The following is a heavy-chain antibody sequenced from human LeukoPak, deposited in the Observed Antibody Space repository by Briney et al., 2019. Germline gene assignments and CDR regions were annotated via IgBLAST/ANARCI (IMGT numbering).Heavy chain of an antibody. V-gene: IGHV3-33*01. Sequence: PGGSLGLSCEPYGVIFRSHGMHWIRQAPGKGLEWLAVIGSDGRNKFYADSVKGRFTISRDNFKNILYLQMASLSAEDTAVYYCVRDDDLPDNGMDVWGQGTTVTVSS. J-gene: IGHJ6*02. CDR3: VRDDDLPDNGMDV. CDR1: GVIFRSHG. D-gene: IGHD3-22*01. CDR2: IGSDGRNK.